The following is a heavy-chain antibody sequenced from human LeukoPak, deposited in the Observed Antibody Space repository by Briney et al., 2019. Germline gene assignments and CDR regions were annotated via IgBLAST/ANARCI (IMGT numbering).Heavy chain of an antibody. CDR2: ISGSGGST. Sequence: GGSLRLSCAASGFTFSSYAMSWVRQAPGKGLEWVSAISGSGGSTYYADSVKGRFTISRSNSQNTLYMQMNSPRAEDTTVYYGAKATADTAMEIIFDYWDQGTLVTVSA. V-gene: IGHV3-23*01. D-gene: IGHD5-18*01. CDR1: GFTFSSYA. J-gene: IGHJ4*01. CDR3: AKATADTAMEIIFDY.